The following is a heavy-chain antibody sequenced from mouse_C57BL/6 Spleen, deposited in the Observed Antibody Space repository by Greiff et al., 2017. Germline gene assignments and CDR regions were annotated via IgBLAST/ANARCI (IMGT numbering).Heavy chain of an antibody. V-gene: IGHV5-4*01. CDR1: GFTFSSYA. CDR2: ISDGGSYT. Sequence: EVKVEESGGGLVKPGGSLKLSCAASGFTFSSYAMSWVRQTPEKRLEWVATISDGGSYTYYPDNVKGRFTISRDNAKNNLYLQMSHLKSEDTAMYYCARDGVTTVVAHWYFDVWGTGTTVTVSS. J-gene: IGHJ1*03. D-gene: IGHD1-1*01. CDR3: ARDGVTTVVAHWYFDV.